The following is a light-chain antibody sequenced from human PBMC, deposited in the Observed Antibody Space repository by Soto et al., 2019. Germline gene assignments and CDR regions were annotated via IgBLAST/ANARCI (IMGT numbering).Light chain of an antibody. V-gene: IGKV1-5*01. J-gene: IGKJ1*01. CDR1: QSISTW. Sequence: IQMTQSPSTLSASVGDRVTITFRASQSISTWLAWYQQKPGKAPKLLIYDASSLEVGVPSRFSGSGSRTEFTLTISSLQPDDYGTYYCQQYYDYRTFGQGTKVDIK. CDR2: DAS. CDR3: QQYYDYRT.